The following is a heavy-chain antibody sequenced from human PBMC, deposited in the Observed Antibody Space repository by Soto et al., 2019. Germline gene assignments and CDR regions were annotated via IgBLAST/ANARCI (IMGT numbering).Heavy chain of an antibody. V-gene: IGHV3-21*01. CDR1: GFSFSSHS. J-gene: IGHJ6*02. Sequence: EVQLVESGGGLVKPGGSLRLSCAVSGFSFSSHSMNWVRQAPGKGLECVSFITSLSTYIFYADSVKGRFTVSRDNAKNSLTLEMNSLRAEDTAVYYFASWDLGSSGNHYQGYYYGMGVWGQGTTVTVSS. CDR2: ITSLSTYI. CDR3: ASWDLGSSGNHYQGYYYGMGV. D-gene: IGHD3-22*01.